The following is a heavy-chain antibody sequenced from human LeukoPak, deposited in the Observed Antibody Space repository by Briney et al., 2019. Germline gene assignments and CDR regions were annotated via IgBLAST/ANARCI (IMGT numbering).Heavy chain of an antibody. J-gene: IGHJ6*03. V-gene: IGHV3-23*01. Sequence: GGSLRLSCAASGFTFSSYSMNWVRQAPGKGLEWVSAISGSGGSTYYADSVKGRFTISRDNSKNTLYLQMNSLRAEDTAVYYCAKSTRLAYCSSTSCYTYYMDVWGKGTTVTVSS. CDR3: AKSTRLAYCSSTSCYTYYMDV. CDR2: ISGSGGST. D-gene: IGHD2-2*02. CDR1: GFTFSSYS.